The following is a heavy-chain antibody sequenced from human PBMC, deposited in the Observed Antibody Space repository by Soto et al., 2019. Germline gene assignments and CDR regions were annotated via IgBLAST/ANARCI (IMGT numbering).Heavy chain of an antibody. Sequence: GESLKISCAASGFTFSNYALSWVRQAPGKGLEWVSGIGGDGIHTYYVDSVKGRFTVSRDNSKSTMYLQMNSLRDEDTAVYYCAKDREAPIYWGQGTLVTVSS. D-gene: IGHD3-10*01. J-gene: IGHJ4*02. V-gene: IGHV3-23*01. CDR2: IGGDGIHT. CDR3: AKDREAPIY. CDR1: GFTFSNYA.